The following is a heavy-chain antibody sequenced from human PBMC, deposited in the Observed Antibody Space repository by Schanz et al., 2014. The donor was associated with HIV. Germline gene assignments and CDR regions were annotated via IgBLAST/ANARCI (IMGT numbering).Heavy chain of an antibody. J-gene: IGHJ6*02. D-gene: IGHD2-8*01. Sequence: QVQLVESGGGVVQPGRSLRLSCAGSGFIFRDYALHWVRQAPGKGLEWVAVISYDRSHKYYADSVKGRFTISRDNSNNTLYLQMNSLRAEDTAVYYCANSGYCTSGICYTRGTGMDVWGQGTTVTVSS. CDR1: GFIFRDYA. V-gene: IGHV3-30*04. CDR3: ANSGYCTSGICYTRGTGMDV. CDR2: ISYDRSHK.